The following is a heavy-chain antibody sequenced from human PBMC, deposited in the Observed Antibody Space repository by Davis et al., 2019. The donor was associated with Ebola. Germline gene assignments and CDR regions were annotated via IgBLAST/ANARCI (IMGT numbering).Heavy chain of an antibody. Sequence: SETLSLTCTVSGGSISSYYWSWIRQPPGKGLEWIGYIYYSGSTNYNPSLKSRVTISVDTSKNQSSLKLSSVTAADTAVYYCARGRMYYYGSGSYYKYWGQGTLVTVSS. J-gene: IGHJ4*02. CDR2: IYYSGST. V-gene: IGHV4-59*12. D-gene: IGHD3-10*01. CDR1: GGSISSYY. CDR3: ARGRMYYYGSGSYYKY.